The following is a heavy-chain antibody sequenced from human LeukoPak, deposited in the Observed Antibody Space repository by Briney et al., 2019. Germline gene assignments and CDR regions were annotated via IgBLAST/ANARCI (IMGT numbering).Heavy chain of an antibody. Sequence: SETLSLTCTVSGDSINSLDLWSWIRQPPGKGLEWIGEMYLSGTTHSNPSVKSRVTISIDKSKNQFFLDLSSVTAADTAVYYCAGLVGRYSSGLYYYYFDYWGQGTLVTVSS. CDR2: MYLSGTT. J-gene: IGHJ4*02. D-gene: IGHD3-22*01. CDR3: AGLVGRYSSGLYYYYFDY. V-gene: IGHV4-4*02. CDR1: GDSINSLDL.